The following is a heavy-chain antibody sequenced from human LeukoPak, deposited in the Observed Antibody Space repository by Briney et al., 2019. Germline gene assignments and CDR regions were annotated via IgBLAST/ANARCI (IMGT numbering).Heavy chain of an antibody. Sequence: SESLSLTCTVSGGSISSYYWSWIRQPAGKGLEWIGRIYTSESTNYNPSLKSRVTMSVDTSKNQFSLKLSSVTAADTAVYYCATQVGDSSSSSHYYYYMDVWGKGTTVTVSS. J-gene: IGHJ6*03. D-gene: IGHD6-6*01. V-gene: IGHV4-4*07. CDR1: GGSISSYY. CDR2: IYTSEST. CDR3: ATQVGDSSSSSHYYYYMDV.